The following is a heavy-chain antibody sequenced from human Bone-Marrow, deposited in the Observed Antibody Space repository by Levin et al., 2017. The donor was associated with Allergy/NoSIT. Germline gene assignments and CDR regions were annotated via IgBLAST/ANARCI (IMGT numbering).Heavy chain of an antibody. V-gene: IGHV3-53*01. J-gene: IGHJ4*02. Sequence: PGGSLRLSCAASEFTVGNNYMSWVRQAPGKGLEWVSTIYSSGVTDYADSVKGRFIVSRDSSKNTLYLQMNRLRDADTAVYYCSRKTYSNPPGAYWGQGTLVTVSS. CDR3: SRKTYSNPPGAY. D-gene: IGHD6-13*01. CDR1: EFTVGNNY. CDR2: IYSSGVT.